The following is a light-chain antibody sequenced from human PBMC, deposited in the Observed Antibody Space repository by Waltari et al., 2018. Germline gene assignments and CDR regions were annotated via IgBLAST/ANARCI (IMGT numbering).Light chain of an antibody. Sequence: DIAMTQSPPSLAVIPGQAASISCRSSQSLHHSNGNNYLDWYLQKPGQSPQLLIYFASKRASGVPDRFSGSASGIDFTLTISRVEAEDVGVYYCMQGLETPWTFGQGTKVEMK. CDR1: QSLHHSNGNNY. CDR3: MQGLETPWT. J-gene: IGKJ1*01. CDR2: FAS. V-gene: IGKV2-28*01.